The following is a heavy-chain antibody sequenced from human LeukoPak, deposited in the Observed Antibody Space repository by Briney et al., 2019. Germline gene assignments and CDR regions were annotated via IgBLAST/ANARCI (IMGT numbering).Heavy chain of an antibody. V-gene: IGHV1-69*13. CDR2: IIPIFGTA. D-gene: IGHD4-17*01. CDR3: ARAANDYGDYVRGGYFDY. J-gene: IGHJ4*02. Sequence: SVKVSCKASGGTFSSYAISWVRQAPGQGLEWMGGIIPIFGTANYAQKFQGRVTISADESTSTAYMELSSLRSEDTAVYYCARAANDYGDYVRGGYFDYWGQGTLVTVSS. CDR1: GGTFSSYA.